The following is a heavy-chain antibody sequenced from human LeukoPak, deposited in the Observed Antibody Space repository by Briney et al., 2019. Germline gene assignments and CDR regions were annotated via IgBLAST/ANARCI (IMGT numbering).Heavy chain of an antibody. CDR2: IKQAGSEK. Sequence: GGSLLLSCAASGFIFSSYWMTWVRHPPGKGLEWVANIKQAGSEKYYVDSVKGRFTISRDNTKNSLYLQMNTLRAEDTAVYYCARVRGGYYFDYWGQGTLVTVSS. D-gene: IGHD3-10*01. J-gene: IGHJ4*02. V-gene: IGHV3-7*01. CDR3: ARVRGGYYFDY. CDR1: GFIFSSYW.